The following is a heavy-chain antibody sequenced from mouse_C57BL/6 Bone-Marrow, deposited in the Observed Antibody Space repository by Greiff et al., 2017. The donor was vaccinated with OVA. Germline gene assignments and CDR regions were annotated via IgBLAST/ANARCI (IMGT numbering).Heavy chain of an antibody. CDR3: ASSPDGYYHY. D-gene: IGHD2-3*01. CDR1: GYTFTSYW. J-gene: IGHJ2*01. Sequence: VQLMQSGADLAKPGASVKLSCKASGYTFTSYWMHWVQQRPGQGLEWIGYINPSSGYIKYTQTFKDKVTFTADKTSSTAYMQLSSLTYEDSAVYYCASSPDGYYHYWGQGTTLTVSS. CDR2: INPSSGYI. V-gene: IGHV1-7*01.